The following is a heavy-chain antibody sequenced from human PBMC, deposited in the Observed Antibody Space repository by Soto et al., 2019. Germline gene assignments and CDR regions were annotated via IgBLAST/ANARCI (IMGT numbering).Heavy chain of an antibody. Sequence: QVQLQESGPGLVKPSQTLSLTCNVSGGSISRGGYLWSWIRQHPGKGLEWIGFISYNGRTSYNPSLKSRVIISADTSKNQISLDLNSVTAADTAVYYCARSEVVVIRLDYWGQGTPVTVSS. J-gene: IGHJ4*02. V-gene: IGHV4-31*03. D-gene: IGHD3-22*01. CDR1: GGSISRGGYL. CDR3: ARSEVVVIRLDY. CDR2: ISYNGRT.